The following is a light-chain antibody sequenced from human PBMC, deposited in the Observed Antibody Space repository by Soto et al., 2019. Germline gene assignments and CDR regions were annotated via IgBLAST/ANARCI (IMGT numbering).Light chain of an antibody. Sequence: ENVLTQSPGTLSLSPGERATLSCRASQSISSSYLAWYQQKPGQAPRLLIYGASSRATGIPDRFNGSGSGTDFTLTISRLEPEDFAVYYCHQYGSSPTFGQGTKVDIK. J-gene: IGKJ1*01. CDR1: QSISSSY. CDR2: GAS. CDR3: HQYGSSPT. V-gene: IGKV3-20*01.